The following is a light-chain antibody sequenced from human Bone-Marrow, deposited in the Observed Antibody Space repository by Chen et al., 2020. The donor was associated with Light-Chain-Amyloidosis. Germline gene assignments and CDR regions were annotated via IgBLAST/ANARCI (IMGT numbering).Light chain of an antibody. CDR1: DLPTKY. CDR2: RDT. Sequence: SYELTLPPSVSVSPGPKARITCSGDDLPTKYAYWYQQKPGQAPVLVIHRDTERPSGISERFSGSSSGTTATLTISGVQAEDEADYHCQSADSSGTYEVIFGGGTKLTVL. V-gene: IGLV3-25*03. CDR3: QSADSSGTYEVI. J-gene: IGLJ2*01.